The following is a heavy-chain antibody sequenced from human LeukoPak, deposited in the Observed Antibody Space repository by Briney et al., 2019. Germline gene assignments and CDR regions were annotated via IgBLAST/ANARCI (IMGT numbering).Heavy chain of an antibody. V-gene: IGHV3-23*01. CDR3: ARLRMEGYFDY. J-gene: IGHJ4*02. CDR2: ISGSGYST. D-gene: IGHD1-1*01. Sequence: GGSLRLSCAASGITFSSYGMSWVRQAPGKGLEWVSTISGSGYSTYYADSVKGRFTISRDNAKNSLYLQMNSLRAEDTAVYYCARLRMEGYFDYWGQGTLVTVSS. CDR1: GITFSSYG.